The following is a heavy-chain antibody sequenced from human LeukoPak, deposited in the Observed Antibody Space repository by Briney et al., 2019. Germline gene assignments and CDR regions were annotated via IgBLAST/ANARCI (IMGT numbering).Heavy chain of an antibody. CDR1: GFTFSNHA. CDR3: AKPVGTRLPGDFDY. CDR2: ISGSGGGT. V-gene: IGHV3-23*01. J-gene: IGHJ4*02. Sequence: GRSLRLSCAASGFTFSNHAMSWVRQAPGKGLEWVSAISGSGGGTYYADSVKGRFTISRDNSKNTLYLQMTSLRAEDTAVYYCAKPVGTRLPGDFDYWGQGTLVTVSS. D-gene: IGHD2-2*01.